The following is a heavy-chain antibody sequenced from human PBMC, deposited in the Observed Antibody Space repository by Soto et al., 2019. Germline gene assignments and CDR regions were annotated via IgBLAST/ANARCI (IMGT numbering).Heavy chain of an antibody. J-gene: IGHJ4*02. CDR1: GGSISSSSYY. CDR3: ARLALDSSGWSIDY. V-gene: IGHV4-39*01. CDR2: IYYSGST. D-gene: IGHD6-19*01. Sequence: SETLSLTCTVSGGSISSSSYYWGWIRQPPGKGLEWIGSIYYSGSTYYNPSLKSRVTISVDTSKNQFSLKLSSVTAADTAVYYCARLALDSSGWSIDYWGQGTLVTVSS.